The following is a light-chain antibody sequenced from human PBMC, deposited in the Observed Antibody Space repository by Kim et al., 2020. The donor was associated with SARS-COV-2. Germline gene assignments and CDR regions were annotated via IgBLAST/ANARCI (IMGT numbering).Light chain of an antibody. Sequence: IVLTQSPGTLSVFPGETATLSCRASQSVAGDYFAWYQQKPGQAPRLLIFDASTRATGISDRFSGSGSGTDFSLTISRLEPEDFAMYYCQQYGTSPCTFGQGTNLEI. CDR3: QQYGTSPCT. V-gene: IGKV3-20*01. J-gene: IGKJ2*02. CDR2: DAS. CDR1: QSVAGDY.